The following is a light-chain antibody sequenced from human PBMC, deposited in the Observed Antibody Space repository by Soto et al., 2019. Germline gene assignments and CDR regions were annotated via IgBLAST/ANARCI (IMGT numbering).Light chain of an antibody. J-gene: IGKJ5*01. V-gene: IGKV3D-15*01. CDR3: QQSYRTPT. CDR1: QSVSSD. Sequence: EIVMTHAPATLSVSPGERATLSCRASQSVSSDLAWYQQKPGQAPRLLIFGASIRDTGIPDSFSGSGSGTDFTLTISSLQPEDFATYYCQQSYRTPTFGQGTRLE. CDR2: GAS.